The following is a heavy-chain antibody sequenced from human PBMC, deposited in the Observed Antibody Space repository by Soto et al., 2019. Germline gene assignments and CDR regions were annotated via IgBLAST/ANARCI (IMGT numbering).Heavy chain of an antibody. Sequence: PGGSLRLSCGASGFTFTYGMHWVRQAPGKGLEWVAVIWYDRSNKYYADSVKGRFTISRDNPKNTLYLQMNSLRAEDTAVYYCARDSGRDYFDYWGQGTLVTVSS. CDR2: IWYDRSNK. J-gene: IGHJ4*02. CDR1: GFTFTYG. CDR3: ARDSGRDYFDY. V-gene: IGHV3-33*01.